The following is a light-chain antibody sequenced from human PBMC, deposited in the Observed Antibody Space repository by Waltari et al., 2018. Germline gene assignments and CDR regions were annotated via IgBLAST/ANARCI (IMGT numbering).Light chain of an antibody. CDR3: SSYTSSSALYV. V-gene: IGLV2-14*03. CDR2: DVS. Sequence: QSALTQPASVSGSPGQSITISCTGTSSDVGGYNYVSWYQQHPGKAPKLVVYDVSDRPSGVSNRFSGSKSGNTASLIISGLQAEDEADYYCSSYTSSSALYVFGTGTKVTVL. CDR1: SSDVGGYNY. J-gene: IGLJ1*01.